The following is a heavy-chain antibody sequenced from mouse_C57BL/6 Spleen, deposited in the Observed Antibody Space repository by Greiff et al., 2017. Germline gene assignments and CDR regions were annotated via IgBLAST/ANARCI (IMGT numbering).Heavy chain of an antibody. Sequence: EVQVVESGEGLVKPGGSLKLSCAASGFTFSSYAMSWVRQTPEKRLEWVAYISSGGDYIYYADTVKGRFTISSDNARNTLYLQMSSLKSEDTAMYYCTRETHYYGSSYDAMDYWGQGTSVTVSS. CDR3: TRETHYYGSSYDAMDY. J-gene: IGHJ4*01. CDR2: ISSGGDYI. D-gene: IGHD1-1*01. CDR1: GFTFSSYA. V-gene: IGHV5-9-1*02.